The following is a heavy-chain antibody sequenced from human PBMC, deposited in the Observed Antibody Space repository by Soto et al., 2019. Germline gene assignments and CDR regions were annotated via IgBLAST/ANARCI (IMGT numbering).Heavy chain of an antibody. Sequence: GASVKVSCKASGYTSINYGMHWVRQAPGQRLEWMGWINAGSGNAKYSQKFQGRITITRDTFASTVYMELSSLRSEDTAVYYCARDYVDYLWGQGTLVTVSS. V-gene: IGHV1-3*01. CDR2: INAGSGNA. CDR1: GYTSINYG. D-gene: IGHD4-17*01. CDR3: ARDYVDYL. J-gene: IGHJ5*02.